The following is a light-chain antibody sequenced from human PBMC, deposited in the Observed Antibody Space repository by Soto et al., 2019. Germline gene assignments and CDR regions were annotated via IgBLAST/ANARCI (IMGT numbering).Light chain of an antibody. CDR2: GAS. CDR3: QQYNYWPV. CDR1: QGVNSD. V-gene: IGKV3-15*01. J-gene: IGKJ4*01. Sequence: EIVMTQSPATLSVSPGERATLSCRASQGVNSDLAWYQQKPGQAPRLLIYGASTRATGVPARFSGSGSGTEFTLTISSLQSEDFAVYYCQQYNYWPVFGGGTKVDIK.